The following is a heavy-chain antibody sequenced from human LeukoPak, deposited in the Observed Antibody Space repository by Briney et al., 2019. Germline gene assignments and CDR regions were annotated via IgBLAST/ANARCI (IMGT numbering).Heavy chain of an antibody. CDR3: ARGAVADSSPLIDY. J-gene: IGHJ4*02. V-gene: IGHV3-33*01. CDR2: IWYDGSNK. CDR1: GXTFSSYG. D-gene: IGHD6-19*01. Sequence: GRSLRLSWAASGXTFSSYGLHWVRQAPGKGLEWVAVIWYDGSNKYYADSVKGRFTISRDNSKNTLYLQMNSLRAEDTAVYYCARGAVADSSPLIDYWGQGTLVTVSS.